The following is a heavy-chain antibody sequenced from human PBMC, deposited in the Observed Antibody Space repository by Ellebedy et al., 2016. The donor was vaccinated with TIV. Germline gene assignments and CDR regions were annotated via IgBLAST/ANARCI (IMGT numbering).Heavy chain of an antibody. D-gene: IGHD3-16*01. CDR2: MNPNSANT. CDR3: ARARRTRLWADN. J-gene: IGHJ4*02. V-gene: IGHV1-8*01. CDR1: GYTFGSFD. Sequence: AASVKVSCKTSGYTFGSFDIIWVRQATGQGLEWMGWMNPNSANTGLAEKFRYRVTMTGDTSTDTAYMELNGLRSEDTAVYYCARARRTRLWADNWGQGTLLTVSS.